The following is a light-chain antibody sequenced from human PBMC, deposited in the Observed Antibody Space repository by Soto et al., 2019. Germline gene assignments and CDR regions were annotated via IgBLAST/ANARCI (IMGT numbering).Light chain of an antibody. CDR1: SSDVGDYNY. CDR2: EVS. CDR3: SSYAGSNNFVV. Sequence: QSALTQPPSASGSPGQSVTISCTGTSSDVGDYNYVSWYQHHPGKAPKLMIYEVSKRPSGVPDRFSGSKSGNTASLTVSGLQADGEADYYCSSYAGSNNFVVFGGGTKLTVL. J-gene: IGLJ2*01. V-gene: IGLV2-8*01.